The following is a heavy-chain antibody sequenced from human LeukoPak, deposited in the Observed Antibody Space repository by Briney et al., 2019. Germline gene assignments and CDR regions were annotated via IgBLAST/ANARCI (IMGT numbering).Heavy chain of an antibody. CDR1: GFTLSTNA. CDR3: ARAVGNHFDY. V-gene: IGHV3-48*01. CDR2: ISDSSTTT. J-gene: IGHJ4*02. D-gene: IGHD4-23*01. Sequence: GGSLRLSCLTSGFTLSTNAMSWVRQAPGKGLEWISYISDSSTTTYYADSVKGRFTIPRDNAKNSLYLQMNSLRAEDTAVYYCARAVGNHFDYWGQGTLVTVSS.